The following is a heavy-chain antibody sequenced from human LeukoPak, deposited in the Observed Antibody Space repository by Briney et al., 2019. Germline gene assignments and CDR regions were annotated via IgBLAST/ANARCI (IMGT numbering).Heavy chain of an antibody. CDR3: ARRGEIAAAGTAYYYYGMDV. Sequence: PSETLSLTCAVYGGSFSGYYWSWIRQPPGKGLEWIGEINHSGSTNYNPSLKSRVTISVDTSKNQFSLKLSSVTAADTAVYYCARRGEIAAAGTAYYYYGMDVWGQGTTVTVSS. J-gene: IGHJ6*02. CDR1: GGSFSGYY. D-gene: IGHD6-13*01. V-gene: IGHV4-34*01. CDR2: INHSGST.